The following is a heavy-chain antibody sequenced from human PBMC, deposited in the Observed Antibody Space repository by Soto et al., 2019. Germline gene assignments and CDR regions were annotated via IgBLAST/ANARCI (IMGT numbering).Heavy chain of an antibody. Sequence: SETLSLTCAVSGGSFTSNNWWTWVRQPPGQGLEWIGEIYRTGSTNYNPSLKSRVTIALDKSENQFSLKVTSLTAADTAVYYCASRDPGTSVDYWGQGTLVTVSS. CDR1: GGSFTSNNW. D-gene: IGHD1-7*01. V-gene: IGHV4-4*02. CDR2: IYRTGST. J-gene: IGHJ4*02. CDR3: ASRDPGTSVDY.